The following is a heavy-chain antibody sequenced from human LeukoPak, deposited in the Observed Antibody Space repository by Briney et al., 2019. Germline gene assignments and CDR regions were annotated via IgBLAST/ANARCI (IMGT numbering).Heavy chain of an antibody. Sequence: GGSLRLSCVASGLSISGQWMNWVRQAPGQGLEWVANIKHDGSEEYYVDSVKGRFTISRDNAKNTLYLQMNSLRAEDTAVYYCARVIYSGWEGELSDWGQGTLVTVSS. V-gene: IGHV3-7*01. CDR3: ARVIYSGWEGELSD. CDR2: IKHDGSEE. J-gene: IGHJ4*02. D-gene: IGHD6-19*01. CDR1: GLSISGQW.